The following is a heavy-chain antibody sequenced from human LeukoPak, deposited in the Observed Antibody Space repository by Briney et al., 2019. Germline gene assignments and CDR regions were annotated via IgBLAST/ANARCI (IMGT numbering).Heavy chain of an antibody. CDR2: INAGNSNT. Sequence: ASVKVSCKASGYTFTSYAMHWVRQAPGQRLEWMGWINAGNSNTKYSQKFQGRVTITRDTSASTAYMELSSLRSEDTAVYYCARQDIVATYFDYWGQGTLVTVSS. CDR1: GYTFTSYA. CDR3: ARQDIVATYFDY. V-gene: IGHV1-3*01. J-gene: IGHJ4*02. D-gene: IGHD5-12*01.